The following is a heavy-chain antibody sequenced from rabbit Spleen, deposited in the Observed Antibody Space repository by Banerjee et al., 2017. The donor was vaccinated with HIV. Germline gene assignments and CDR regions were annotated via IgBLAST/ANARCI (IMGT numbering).Heavy chain of an antibody. CDR1: GFSFSSGYD. Sequence: QEQLVESGGGLVQPEGSLTLICTASGFSFSSGYDMSWVRQAPGKGLEWIGFIYTGNGKNYYASWAKGRFTISKTSSTTVTLQMTSLTAADTATYFCARDLPGVIGWNFNLWGPGTLVTVS. CDR2: IYTGNGKN. V-gene: IGHV1S45*01. J-gene: IGHJ4*01. D-gene: IGHD1-1*01. CDR3: ARDLPGVIGWNFNL.